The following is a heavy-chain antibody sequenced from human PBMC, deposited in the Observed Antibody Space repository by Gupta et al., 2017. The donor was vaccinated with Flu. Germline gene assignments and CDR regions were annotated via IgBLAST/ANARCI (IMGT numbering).Heavy chain of an antibody. CDR3: ARVQGFGVVPRFDP. V-gene: IGHV4-34*01. D-gene: IGHD3-3*01. J-gene: IGHJ5*02. Sequence: QVQLQQWGAGLLKPSETLSLTCAVYGGSFSGYYWSWIRQPPGKGLEWIGEINHSGSTNYNPSLKSRVTISVDTSKNQFSLKLSSVTAADTAVYYCARVQGFGVVPRFDPWGQGTLVTVSS. CDR1: GGSFSGYY. CDR2: INHSGST.